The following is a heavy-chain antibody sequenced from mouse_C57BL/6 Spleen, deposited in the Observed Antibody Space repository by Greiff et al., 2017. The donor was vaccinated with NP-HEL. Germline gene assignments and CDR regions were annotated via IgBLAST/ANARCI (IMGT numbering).Heavy chain of an antibody. D-gene: IGHD1-1*01. CDR2: IDPSDSYT. J-gene: IGHJ3*01. CDR1: GYTFTSYW. V-gene: IGHV1-59*01. Sequence: QVQLQQPGAELVRPGTSVKLSCKASGYTFTSYWMHWVKQRPGQGLEWIGVIDPSDSYTNYNQKFKGKATLTVDTSSSTAYMQLSSLTSEDSAVYYCARSPDDYYGHGFAYWGQGTLVTVSA. CDR3: ARSPDDYYGHGFAY.